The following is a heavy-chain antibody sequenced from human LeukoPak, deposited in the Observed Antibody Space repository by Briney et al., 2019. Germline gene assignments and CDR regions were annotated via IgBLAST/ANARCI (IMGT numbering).Heavy chain of an antibody. CDR2: IIPIFGTA. D-gene: IGHD2-2*01. Sequence: SVKVSCKASGGTFSSYAISWVRQAPGQGLEWMGRIIPIFGTANYAQKFQGRVTITTDESTSTAYMELSSLRSEDTAVYYCARDLGAPIVVVPAANYYYYYMDVWGKGTTVTVS. J-gene: IGHJ6*03. CDR3: ARDLGAPIVVVPAANYYYYYMDV. V-gene: IGHV1-69*05. CDR1: GGTFSSYA.